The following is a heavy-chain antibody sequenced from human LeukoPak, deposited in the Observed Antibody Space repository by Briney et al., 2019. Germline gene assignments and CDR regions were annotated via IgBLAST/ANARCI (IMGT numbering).Heavy chain of an antibody. Sequence: ASVKVSCKASGYTFTTYYMHWVRQAPGQGLEWMGIINPSGGSTGYAQKFQGRATMTRDTSTSTVYMELSSLRSEDTAVYYCARDREWELGYYFDYWGQGTLVTVSS. V-gene: IGHV1-46*01. CDR2: INPSGGST. J-gene: IGHJ4*02. D-gene: IGHD1-26*01. CDR3: ARDREWELGYYFDY. CDR1: GYTFTTYY.